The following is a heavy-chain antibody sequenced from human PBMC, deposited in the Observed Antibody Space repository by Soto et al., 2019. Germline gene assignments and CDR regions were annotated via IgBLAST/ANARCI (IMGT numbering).Heavy chain of an antibody. CDR3: AQTYGYSSSWYGDYGMDV. CDR1: GGSISSSSYY. J-gene: IGHJ6*02. V-gene: IGHV4-39*01. Sequence: SETLSLTCTVSGGSISSSSYYWGWIRQPPGKGLEWIGSIYYSGSTYYNPSLKSRVTISVDTSKNQFSLKLSSVTAADTAVYYFAQTYGYSSSWYGDYGMDVWGQGTTVTVSS. CDR2: IYYSGST. D-gene: IGHD6-13*01.